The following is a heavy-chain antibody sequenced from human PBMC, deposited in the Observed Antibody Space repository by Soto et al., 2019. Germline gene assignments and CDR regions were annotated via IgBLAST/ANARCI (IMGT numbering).Heavy chain of an antibody. Sequence: QVQLVQSGAEVKQPGSSVKVSCKASGGTFSRYSITWVRQAPGHGLEWIGRIIPIFGIASYAQKFQGRVTITADDSTSTAYMELSSLRSDDTAVYYCAREDRDRETGLVPAAIDGMDVWGQGTTGTVSS. CDR1: GGTFSRYS. J-gene: IGHJ6*02. V-gene: IGHV1-69*08. CDR2: IIPIFGIA. CDR3: AREDRDRETGLVPAAIDGMDV. D-gene: IGHD2-2*01.